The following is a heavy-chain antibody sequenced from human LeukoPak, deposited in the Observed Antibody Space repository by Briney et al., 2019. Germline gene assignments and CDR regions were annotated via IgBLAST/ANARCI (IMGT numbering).Heavy chain of an antibody. CDR3: ARGWWGNGMDV. CDR2: VNSDGTST. D-gene: IGHD3-16*01. CDR1: GFTFSSYW. V-gene: IGHV3-74*01. Sequence: GGSLRLSCAASGFTFSSYWMFWVRQAPGKGLVWVSRVNSDGTSTNYADSVKGRFTVSRDNAKNTLYLQMNSLRVEDTAVYYCARGWWGNGMDVWGHGTTVTVSS. J-gene: IGHJ6*02.